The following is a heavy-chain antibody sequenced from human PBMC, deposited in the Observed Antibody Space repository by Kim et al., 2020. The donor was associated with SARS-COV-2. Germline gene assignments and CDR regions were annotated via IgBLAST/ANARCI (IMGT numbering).Heavy chain of an antibody. D-gene: IGHD2-2*03. CDR3: ARRPPGYCSSTSCSFGWFHP. J-gene: IGHJ5*02. V-gene: IGHV4-39*01. Sequence: SETLSLTCTVSGGSISSGSYYWDWIRQPPGKGLEWIGSIYYSGSTYYNPSLKSRVTISVDTSKNQFSLNLTSVTAADTAVYYCARRPPGYCSSTSCSFGWFHPWCQGTLVTVSS. CDR2: IYYSGST. CDR1: GGSISSGSYY.